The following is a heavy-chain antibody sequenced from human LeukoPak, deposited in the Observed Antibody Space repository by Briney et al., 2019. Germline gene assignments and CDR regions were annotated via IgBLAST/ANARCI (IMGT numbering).Heavy chain of an antibody. V-gene: IGHV3-64D*09. CDR3: VKGRITMVRGVFDY. CDR1: GFTFSSYA. CDR2: ISSNGGST. J-gene: IGHJ4*02. D-gene: IGHD3-10*01. Sequence: GGSLRLSCSASGFTFSSYAMHWVRQAPGKGLEYVSAISSNGGSTYYADSVKGRFTISRGNSKNTLYLQMSSLRAEDTAVYYCVKGRITMVRGVFDYWGQGTLVTVSS.